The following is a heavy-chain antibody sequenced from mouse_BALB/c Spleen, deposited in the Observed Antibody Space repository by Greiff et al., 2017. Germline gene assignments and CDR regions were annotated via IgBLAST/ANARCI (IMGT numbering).Heavy chain of an antibody. D-gene: IGHD2-14*01. CDR3: ARGEVRRSPWFAY. Sequence: EVKLVESGGGLVKPGGSLKLSCAASGFTFSDYYMYWVRQTPEKRLEWVATISDGGSYTYYPDSVKGRFTISRDNAKNNLYLQMSSLKSEDTAMYYCARGEVRRSPWFAYWGQGTLVTVSA. CDR1: GFTFSDYY. J-gene: IGHJ3*01. CDR2: ISDGGSYT. V-gene: IGHV5-4*02.